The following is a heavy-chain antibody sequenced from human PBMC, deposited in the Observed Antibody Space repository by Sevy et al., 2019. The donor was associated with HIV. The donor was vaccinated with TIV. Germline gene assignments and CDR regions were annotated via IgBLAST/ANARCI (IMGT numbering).Heavy chain of an antibody. Sequence: GGSLRVSCAASGFTFSSYEMNWVRQAPGKGLEWVSYISSSGSTIYYADSVKGRFNISRDNAKNSLYLQMNSLRAEDTAVYYCARDVGHSYGYPYFDYWGQGTLVTVSS. CDR3: ARDVGHSYGYPYFDY. V-gene: IGHV3-48*03. D-gene: IGHD5-18*01. CDR2: ISSSGSTI. CDR1: GFTFSSYE. J-gene: IGHJ4*02.